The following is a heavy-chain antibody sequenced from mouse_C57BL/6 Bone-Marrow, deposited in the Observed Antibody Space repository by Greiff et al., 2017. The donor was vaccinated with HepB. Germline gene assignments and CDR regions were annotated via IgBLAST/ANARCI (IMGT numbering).Heavy chain of an antibody. CDR3: QGLRLLAY. CDR1: GYTFTSYW. J-gene: IGHJ3*01. D-gene: IGHD3-2*02. CDR2: IDPSDSYT. Sequence: QVQLQQPGAELVKPGASVKLSCKASGYTFTSYWMQWVKQRPGQGLEWIGEIDPSDSYTNYNQKFKGKATLTVDTSSSTAYMQLSSLTSEDSAVYYCQGLRLLAYWGQGTLVTVSA. V-gene: IGHV1-50*01.